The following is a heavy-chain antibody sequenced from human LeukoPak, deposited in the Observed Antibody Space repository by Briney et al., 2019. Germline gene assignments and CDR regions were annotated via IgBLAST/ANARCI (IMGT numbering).Heavy chain of an antibody. CDR3: ARGGSEYYYGSGRPFDY. J-gene: IGHJ4*02. CDR1: GGSFSGYY. V-gene: IGHV4-34*01. D-gene: IGHD3-10*01. CDR2: INHSGST. Sequence: SETLSLTCAVYGGSFSGYYLSWIRQPPRKGLEWIGEINHSGSTNYNPSLKSRVTISVDTSKNQFSLKLSSVTAADTAVYYCARGGSEYYYGSGRPFDYWGQGTLVTVSS.